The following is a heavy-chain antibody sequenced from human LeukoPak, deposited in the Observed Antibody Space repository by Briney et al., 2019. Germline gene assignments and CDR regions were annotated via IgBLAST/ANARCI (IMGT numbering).Heavy chain of an antibody. CDR2: IYYSGST. Sequence: SETLSLTCTVPGGSISSYYWSWIRQPPGKGLELIGEIYYSGSTNYNPSLKSRVTVSIDKSKNQFSLKVNSVTAADTAVYYCVWSSGWYHGYFQHWGQGTLVTVSS. CDR1: GGSISSYY. D-gene: IGHD6-19*01. J-gene: IGHJ1*01. V-gene: IGHV4-59*08. CDR3: VWSSGWYHGYFQH.